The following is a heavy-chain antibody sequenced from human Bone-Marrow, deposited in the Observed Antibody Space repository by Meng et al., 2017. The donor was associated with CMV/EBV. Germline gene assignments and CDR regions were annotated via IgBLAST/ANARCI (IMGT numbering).Heavy chain of an antibody. J-gene: IGHJ4*02. CDR2: TYYRTKWYD. D-gene: IGHD5-18*01. Sequence: QVPLQQSGPGLGNPPHTLPLTCAIFRGSDCSNSAAWNWIRQSPSRGLEWLRRTYYRTKWYDDYAVAVKSRITIHPDTSKNQFSLQLNSVTPEDTAVYYCARTSYGYDYWGQGTLVTVSS. CDR3: ARTSYGYDY. CDR1: RGSDCSNSAA. V-gene: IGHV6-1*01.